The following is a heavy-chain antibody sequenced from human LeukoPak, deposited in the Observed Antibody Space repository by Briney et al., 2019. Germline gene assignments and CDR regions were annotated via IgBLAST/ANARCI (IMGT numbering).Heavy chain of an antibody. CDR2: IYTSGST. CDR3: ARDKLRYQDSSGYYYGNYAFDI. D-gene: IGHD3-22*01. CDR1: GGSISSYY. Sequence: SETLSLTCTVSGGSISSYYWSWIRQPAGKGLEWIGRIYTSGSTNYNPSLKSRVTMSVDTSKNQFSLKPSSVTAADTAVYYCARDKLRYQDSSGYYYGNYAFDIWGQGTMVTVSS. V-gene: IGHV4-4*07. J-gene: IGHJ3*02.